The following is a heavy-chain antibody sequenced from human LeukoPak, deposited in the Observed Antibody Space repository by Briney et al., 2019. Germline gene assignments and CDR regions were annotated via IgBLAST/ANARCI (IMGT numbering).Heavy chain of an antibody. J-gene: IGHJ3*01. V-gene: IGHV3-21*01. D-gene: IGHD3-10*01. Sequence: PGGSLRLSCAVSGFTFSTFTMNWVRQAPGKGLEWVSSISGGSSFIYYADSVQGRFSISRDNAKNPLFLQMNSLRVEDTAVYYCARLYGSGRNVWGQGTMVTVSS. CDR3: ARLYGSGRNV. CDR1: GFTFSTFT. CDR2: ISGGSSFI.